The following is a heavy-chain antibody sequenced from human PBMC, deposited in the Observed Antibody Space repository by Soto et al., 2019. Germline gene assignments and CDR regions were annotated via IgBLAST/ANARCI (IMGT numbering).Heavy chain of an antibody. CDR2: IIPIFGTA. Sequence: QVQLVQSGAEVKKPGSSVKVSCKASGGTFSSYAISWVRQAPGQGLDWMGGIIPIFGTANYAQKFQGRVTITADESTSTAYMELSSLRSEETAVYYCARVVGAAAGINWFDPWGQGTLVTVSS. J-gene: IGHJ5*02. CDR3: ARVVGAAAGINWFDP. V-gene: IGHV1-69*01. D-gene: IGHD6-13*01. CDR1: GGTFSSYA.